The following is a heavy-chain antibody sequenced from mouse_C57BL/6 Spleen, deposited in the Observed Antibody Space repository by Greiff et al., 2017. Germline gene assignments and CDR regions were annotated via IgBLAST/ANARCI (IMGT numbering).Heavy chain of an antibody. V-gene: IGHV1-69*01. J-gene: IGHJ3*01. CDR2: IDPSDSYT. D-gene: IGHD3-3*01. Sequence: QVQLQQPGAELVMPGASVKLSCKASGYTFTSYWMHWVKQRPGQGLEWIGDIDPSDSYTNYNQKFKGKSTLTVDKSSSTAYMQLSSLTSEDSAVYYCARSGTGFAYWGQGTLVTVSA. CDR1: GYTFTSYW. CDR3: ARSGTGFAY.